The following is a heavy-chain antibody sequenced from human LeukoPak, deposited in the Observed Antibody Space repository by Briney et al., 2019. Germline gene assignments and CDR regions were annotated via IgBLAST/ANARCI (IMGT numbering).Heavy chain of an antibody. Sequence: GRSLRLSCAASGFTFSSYSMNWVRQAPGKGLEWVSSISSSSSYIYYADSVKGRFTISRDNAKNSLYLQMNSLRAEDTAVYYCARECIYCGGDPYFDYWGQGTLVTVSS. V-gene: IGHV3-21*01. D-gene: IGHD2-21*02. CDR3: ARECIYCGGDPYFDY. J-gene: IGHJ4*02. CDR2: ISSSSSYI. CDR1: GFTFSSYS.